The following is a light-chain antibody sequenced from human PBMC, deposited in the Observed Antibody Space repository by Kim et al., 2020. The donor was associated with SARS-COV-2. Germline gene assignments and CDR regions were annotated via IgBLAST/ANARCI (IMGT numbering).Light chain of an antibody. V-gene: IGKV3-20*01. CDR1: QSVSSSY. CDR2: GAS. J-gene: IGKJ4*01. CDR3: QQYGSSSLT. Sequence: SPGERATPSCSARQSVSSSYLAWYQQKPGQAPRLLIYGASSRATGIPDRFSGSGSGTDFTLTISRLEPEDFAVYYCQQYGSSSLTFGGGTKVDIK.